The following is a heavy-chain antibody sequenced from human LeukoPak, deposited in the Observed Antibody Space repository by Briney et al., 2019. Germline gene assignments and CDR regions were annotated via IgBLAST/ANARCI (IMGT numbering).Heavy chain of an antibody. V-gene: IGHV4-30-2*01. Sequence: SETLSLTCTVSGGSISSGSYYWSWIRQPPGKGLEWIGYIYHSGSTYYNPSLKSRVTISVDRSKNQFSLKLSSVTAADTAVYYCARDPIHYRYSGSYYDFDYWGQGTLVTVSS. CDR1: GGSISSGSYY. D-gene: IGHD1-26*01. CDR2: IYHSGST. CDR3: ARDPIHYRYSGSYYDFDY. J-gene: IGHJ4*02.